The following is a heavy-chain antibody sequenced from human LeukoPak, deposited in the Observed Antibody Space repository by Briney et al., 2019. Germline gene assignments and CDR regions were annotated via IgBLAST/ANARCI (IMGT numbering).Heavy chain of an antibody. CDR1: GFTFSSYS. V-gene: IGHV3-23*01. CDR3: AKGYYYDSKGFDY. D-gene: IGHD3-22*01. J-gene: IGHJ4*02. CDR2: ISGSGGST. Sequence: PGGSLRLSCAASGFTFSSYSMSWVRQAPGKGLEWVSPISGSGGSTYYADSVKGRFTISRDNSKNTLYLQMNRLRAEDTAVYYCAKGYYYDSKGFDYWGQGTLVTVSS.